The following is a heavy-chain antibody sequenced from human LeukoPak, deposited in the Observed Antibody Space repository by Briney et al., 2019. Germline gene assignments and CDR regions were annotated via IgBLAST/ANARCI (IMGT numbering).Heavy chain of an antibody. V-gene: IGHV1-69*04. J-gene: IGHJ4*02. CDR3: ATLGDYTRGEEYY. CDR1: GGTFSSYA. D-gene: IGHD4-17*01. Sequence: ASVKVSCKASGGTFSSYAISWVRQAPGQGLEWMGRIIPILGIANYAQKFQGRVTITADKSTSTAYMELSSLGSEDTAVYYCATLGDYTRGEEYYWGQGTLVTVSS. CDR2: IIPILGIA.